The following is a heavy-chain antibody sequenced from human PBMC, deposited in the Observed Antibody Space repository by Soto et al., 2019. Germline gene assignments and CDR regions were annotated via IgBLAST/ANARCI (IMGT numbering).Heavy chain of an antibody. CDR1: GFTFNIYA. CDR3: AKDRYLDHDSRGYLFDN. D-gene: IGHD3-22*01. Sequence: EVQLLECGGDLIQPGGSLRLSCAASGFTFNIYAMTWVRQAPGKGLEWVSAISRYGDFTYYADSVEGRFTISRDNSKNTLYLQMNSLRAEDTAVYYCAKDRYLDHDSRGYLFDNWGQGTLVTVSS. J-gene: IGHJ4*02. CDR2: ISRYGDFT. V-gene: IGHV3-23*01.